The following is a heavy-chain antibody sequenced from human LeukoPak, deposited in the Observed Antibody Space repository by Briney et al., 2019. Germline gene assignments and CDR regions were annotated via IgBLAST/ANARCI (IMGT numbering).Heavy chain of an antibody. CDR2: ISFDGSNK. V-gene: IGHV3-33*01. CDR3: ASDIESGYFDY. CDR1: GFTFSSYD. Sequence: GGSLRLSCAASGFTFSSYDMHWVRQAPGKGLEWVAVISFDGSNKYCADSVKGRFTISRDDSKNTLYLQMNSLRAEDTAVYYCASDIESGYFDYWGEGTSVTVSS. J-gene: IGHJ4*02. D-gene: IGHD3-16*02.